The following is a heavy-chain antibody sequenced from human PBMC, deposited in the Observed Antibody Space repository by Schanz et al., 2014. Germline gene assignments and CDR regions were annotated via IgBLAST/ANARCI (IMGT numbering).Heavy chain of an antibody. J-gene: IGHJ6*03. Sequence: QVHLVESGGGVVQPGRSLRLSCTGSRFTISRNPIHWVRQSPGKGLEWVALIWYDGSNEYYADSVKGRFTISRDNPKKTLYLQMNSLRAEDTAAYYCARGGSSGYDFSIYYMDVWGKGTTVTVSS. V-gene: IGHV3-33*08. D-gene: IGHD5-12*01. CDR2: IWYDGSNE. CDR1: RFTISRNP. CDR3: ARGGSSGYDFSIYYMDV.